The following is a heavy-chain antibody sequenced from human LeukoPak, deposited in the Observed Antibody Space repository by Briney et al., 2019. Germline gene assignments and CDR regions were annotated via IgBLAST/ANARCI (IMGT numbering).Heavy chain of an antibody. CDR3: ARAGYYDSSGPPYYYYYYGMDV. CDR2: MNPNSGNT. CDR1: GYTFTSYD. Sequence: ASVKVSCKASGYTFTSYDINWVRQATGQGLEWMGWMNPNSGNTGYAQKFQGRVTMTRNTSISTAYMELSSLRSEDTAVYYCARAGYYDSSGPPYYYYYYGMDVWGQGTTVTVSS. D-gene: IGHD3-22*01. J-gene: IGHJ6*02. V-gene: IGHV1-8*01.